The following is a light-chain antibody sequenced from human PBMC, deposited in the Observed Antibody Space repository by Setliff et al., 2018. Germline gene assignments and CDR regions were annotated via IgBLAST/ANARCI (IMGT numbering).Light chain of an antibody. J-gene: IGLJ2*01. Sequence: QSVLTQPASVSGSPGQAITISCTGTSSDVGSYDLVSWYQQYPGKAPKLMVYDVTKRPSGVSNRFSGSKSGNTASLTISGLQAEDEGDYYCCSYASSSTFVVFGGWTKVTVL. CDR3: CSYASSSTFVV. V-gene: IGLV2-23*02. CDR2: DVT. CDR1: SSDVGSYDL.